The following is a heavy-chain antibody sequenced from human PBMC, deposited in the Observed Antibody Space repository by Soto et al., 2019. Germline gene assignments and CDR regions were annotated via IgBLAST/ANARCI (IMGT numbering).Heavy chain of an antibody. J-gene: IGHJ6*02. CDR3: ARPFALVTTKGGMDV. Sequence: SVKVSCKASGVTFSSYAISWVRQAPGQGLEWMGGIIPIFGTANYAQKFQGRVTITADESTSTAYTELSSLRSEDTAVYYCARPFALVTTKGGMDVWGQGTTVTVSS. D-gene: IGHD4-4*01. V-gene: IGHV1-69*13. CDR2: IIPIFGTA. CDR1: GVTFSSYA.